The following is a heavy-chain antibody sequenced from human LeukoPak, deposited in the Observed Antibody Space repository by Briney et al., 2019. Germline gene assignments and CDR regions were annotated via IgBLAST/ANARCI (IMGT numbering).Heavy chain of an antibody. D-gene: IGHD3-3*01. J-gene: IGHJ6*02. CDR3: ARKGESGYGMDV. CDR2: IYSGGST. V-gene: IGHV3-66*01. CDR1: GFTFSTYG. Sequence: GGSLRLSCAASGFTFSTYGMHWVRQAPGKGLEWVSVIYSGGSTYYADSVKGRFTISRDNSKNTLYLQMNSLRAEDTAVYYCARKGESGYGMDVWGQGTTVTVSS.